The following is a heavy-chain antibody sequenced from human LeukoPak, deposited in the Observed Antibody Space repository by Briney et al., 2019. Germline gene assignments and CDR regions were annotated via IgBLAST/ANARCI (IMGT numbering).Heavy chain of an antibody. CDR1: GGSISSSNW. V-gene: IGHV4-4*02. CDR2: IYHSGST. CDR3: ARGEGGSPGVYYYYMDV. D-gene: IGHD1-26*01. Sequence: SGTLSLTCAVSGGSISSSNWWSWVRQPPGKGLEWIGEIYHSGSTNYNPSLKSRVTISVDKSKNQFSLKLSSVTAADTAVYYCARGEGGSPGVYYYYMDVWGKGTTVTVSS. J-gene: IGHJ6*03.